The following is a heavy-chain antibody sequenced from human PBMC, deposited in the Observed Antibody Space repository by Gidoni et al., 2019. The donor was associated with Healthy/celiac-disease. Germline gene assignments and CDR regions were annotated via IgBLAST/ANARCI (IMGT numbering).Heavy chain of an antibody. Sequence: QVQLQQWGAGLLKPSETLSLTCAVYGGSFSGYYWSWIRQPPGKGLEWIGEINHSGSTNYNPSLKSRVTISVDTSKNQFSLKLSSVTAADTAVYYCARSGPRRWQQLYYFDYWGQGTLVTVSS. D-gene: IGHD3-10*01. CDR3: ARSGPRRWQQLYYFDY. J-gene: IGHJ4*02. CDR2: INHSGST. V-gene: IGHV4-34*01. CDR1: GGSFSGYY.